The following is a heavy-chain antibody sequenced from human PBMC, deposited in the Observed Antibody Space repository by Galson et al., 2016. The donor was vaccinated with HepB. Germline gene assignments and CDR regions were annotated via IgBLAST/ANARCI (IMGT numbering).Heavy chain of an antibody. CDR2: ISGSGGGT. J-gene: IGHJ4*02. V-gene: IGHV3-23*01. CDR3: ARGIGYNYGSSGYSGSH. D-gene: IGHD5-18*01. Sequence: SLRLSCAASGFTFTSYAFNRVRQAPGRGLEWVSGISGSGGGTYYADSVKGRFTVSRDNSKNTVHLQMDSLRAEDTAVYYCARGIGYNYGSSGYSGSHWGQGALVTVSS. CDR1: GFTFTSYA.